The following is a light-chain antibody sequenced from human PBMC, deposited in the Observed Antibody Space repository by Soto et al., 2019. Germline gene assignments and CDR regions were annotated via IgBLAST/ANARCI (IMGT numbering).Light chain of an antibody. V-gene: IGKV1-5*03. J-gene: IGKJ1*01. CDR2: KTS. Sequence: DIHMTQSPSTLSASVGDRVTITCRASQSISIWLAWYQQKPGKAPNLLIYKTSSLETGVPSRFSGSGSGTEFTLTISILQPDDFATYYCLHYNDYSWTFGQGTKVEVK. CDR3: LHYNDYSWT. CDR1: QSISIW.